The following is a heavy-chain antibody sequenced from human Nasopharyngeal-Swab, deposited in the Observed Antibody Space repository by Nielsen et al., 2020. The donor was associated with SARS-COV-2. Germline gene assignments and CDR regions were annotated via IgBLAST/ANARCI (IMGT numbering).Heavy chain of an antibody. D-gene: IGHD3-9*01. V-gene: IGHV3-48*02. CDR2: ISKSGNTI. J-gene: IGHJ4*02. CDR1: GFTFSSSS. CDR3: ARDLELLTNYYALDY. Sequence: GGSLRLSCAASGFTFSSSSMNWVRQAPGKGLEWLSYISKSGNTIFYADSVKGRFTISRDNAKNSLDLQMNSLRDEDTAVYYCARDLELLTNYYALDYWGQGTLVTVSS.